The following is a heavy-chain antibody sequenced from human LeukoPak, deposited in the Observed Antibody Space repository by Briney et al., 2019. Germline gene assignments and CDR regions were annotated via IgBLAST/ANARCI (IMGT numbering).Heavy chain of an antibody. J-gene: IGHJ1*01. D-gene: IGHD5-12*01. Sequence: SEALSLTCIVSGGSIRSYYWSWIRQPPGGGLEWLGYTFHTGRTSYNPPFKSQVTISLDPSKNQVPLKVTYVPAADTAVYYCVRSSGYDSAVFFPHWGQGTLLTVSS. CDR1: GGSIRSYY. CDR2: TFHTGRT. V-gene: IGHV4-59*12. CDR3: VRSSGYDSAVFFPH.